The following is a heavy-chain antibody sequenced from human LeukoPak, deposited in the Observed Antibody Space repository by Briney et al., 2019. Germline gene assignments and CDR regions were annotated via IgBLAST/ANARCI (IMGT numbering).Heavy chain of an antibody. J-gene: IGHJ4*02. CDR1: GGSISSYY. Sequence: SETLSLTCTVSGGSISSYYWSWIRQPPGKGLEYIGRIYTDGSRNHNPSLKSRVSISMDTSNNQFSLRVTSVTAADTGVYYCASEGLALAGNFYYWGQGALVTVSS. V-gene: IGHV4-4*08. CDR2: IYTDGSR. D-gene: IGHD6-19*01. CDR3: ASEGLALAGNFYY.